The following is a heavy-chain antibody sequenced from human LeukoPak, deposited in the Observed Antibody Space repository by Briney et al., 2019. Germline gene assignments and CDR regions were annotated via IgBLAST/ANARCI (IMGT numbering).Heavy chain of an antibody. Sequence: SETLSLTCTVSGGSISSGDYYWSWIRQHPGKGLEWIGHMYYSGTTYYNPSLTSRVSISVDTSKSQFSLKLSSVTAADTAVYYCARYGGYAHDYWGQGTLVTVSS. CDR2: MYYSGTT. J-gene: IGHJ4*02. CDR1: GGSISSGDYY. CDR3: ARYGGYAHDY. D-gene: IGHD4-23*01. V-gene: IGHV4-31*03.